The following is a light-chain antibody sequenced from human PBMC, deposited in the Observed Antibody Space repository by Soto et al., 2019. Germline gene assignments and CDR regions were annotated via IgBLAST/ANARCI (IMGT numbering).Light chain of an antibody. CDR3: QQFDASLLT. V-gene: IGKV3-20*01. CDR1: QSISSNF. J-gene: IGKJ4*01. CDR2: HAF. Sequence: EIVLTQSPGTLSLSPGERATLSCRASQSISSNFLSWYQQKPGQAPRLVIYHAFSRATGIPERFSGSGSGTDFTLTISRLEPEDFVVYYCQQFDASLLTFGGGTKVEI.